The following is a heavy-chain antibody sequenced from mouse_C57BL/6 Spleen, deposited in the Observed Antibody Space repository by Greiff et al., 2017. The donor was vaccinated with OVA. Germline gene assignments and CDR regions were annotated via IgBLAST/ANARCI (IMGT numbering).Heavy chain of an antibody. CDR1: GFTFSDYG. Sequence: EVKLMESGGGLVKPGGSLKLSCAASGFTFSDYGMHWVRQAPEKGLEWVAYISSGSSTIYYADTVKGRFTISRDNAKNTLLLQMTSLRSEDTAMYYCARPVGLHWYFDVWGTGTTVTVSS. CDR2: ISSGSSTI. D-gene: IGHD4-1*01. J-gene: IGHJ1*03. CDR3: ARPVGLHWYFDV. V-gene: IGHV5-17*01.